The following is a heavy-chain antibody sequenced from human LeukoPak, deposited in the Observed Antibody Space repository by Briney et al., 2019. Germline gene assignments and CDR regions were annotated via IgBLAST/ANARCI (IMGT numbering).Heavy chain of an antibody. V-gene: IGHV3-23*01. CDR3: AKDAKRNYDFWDRFDY. J-gene: IGHJ4*02. CDR1: GFTFSSYA. D-gene: IGHD3-3*01. Sequence: GGSLRLSCAASGFTFSSYAMSWVRQAPGKGLEWVSATSGSGGSTYYADSVKGRFTISRDNSKNTLYLQMNSLRAEDTALYYCAKDAKRNYDFWDRFDYWGQGTLVTVSS. CDR2: TSGSGGST.